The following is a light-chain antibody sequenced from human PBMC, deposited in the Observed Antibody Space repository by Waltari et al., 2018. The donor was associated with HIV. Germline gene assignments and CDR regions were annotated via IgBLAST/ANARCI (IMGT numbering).Light chain of an antibody. CDR1: SSDLGLYNL. CDR2: EVN. V-gene: IGLV2-23*02. J-gene: IGLJ1*01. CDR3: CSYAGDSNYV. Sequence: QSALTPPASVSGSLGQSISISCSGSSSDLGLYNLVPWYQVSPGKAPKLIIHEVNKRPSGVSDRFSGSKSGKTASLTISGLQTEDEADYYCCSYAGDSNYVFGTGTKVTVL.